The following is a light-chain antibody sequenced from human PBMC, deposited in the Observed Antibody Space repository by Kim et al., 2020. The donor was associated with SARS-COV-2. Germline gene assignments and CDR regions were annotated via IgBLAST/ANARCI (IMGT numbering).Light chain of an antibody. Sequence: EQRVTISCTGSSANIGTGYDVHWYQQLPGTAPKLLIYGSSNRPSGVPDRFSGSKSGTSASLAITGLQAEDEADYYCQSYDSSLSVVFGGGTQLTVL. CDR2: GSS. CDR1: SANIGTGYD. CDR3: QSYDSSLSVV. J-gene: IGLJ2*01. V-gene: IGLV1-40*01.